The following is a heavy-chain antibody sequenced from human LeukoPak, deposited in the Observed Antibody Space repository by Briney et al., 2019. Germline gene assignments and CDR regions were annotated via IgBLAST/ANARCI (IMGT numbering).Heavy chain of an antibody. Sequence: GGSLRLSCAASGFTFSSYWMSWVRQAPGKGLEWVANIKQDGSEKYYVDSVKGRFTISRGNAKNSLYLQMNSLRAEDTAVYYCARVYYYGSGSYPIYYYYYYMDVWGKGTTVTVSS. D-gene: IGHD3-10*01. J-gene: IGHJ6*03. CDR1: GFTFSSYW. V-gene: IGHV3-7*01. CDR2: IKQDGSEK. CDR3: ARVYYYGSGSYPIYYYYYYMDV.